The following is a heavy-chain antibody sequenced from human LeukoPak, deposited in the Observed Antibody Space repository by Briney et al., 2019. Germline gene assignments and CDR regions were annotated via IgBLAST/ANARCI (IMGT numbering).Heavy chain of an antibody. J-gene: IGHJ4*02. CDR3: ARDSIAGLTVLVY. Sequence: GGSLRLACAASGFTFSSYGMHWVRQAPGKGLEWVAFISYDESNKYYADSVKGRFTISRDNSKSTLFLQMNSLRAEDTAVYYCARDSIAGLTVLVYWGQGTLVTVSS. CDR1: GFTFSSYG. V-gene: IGHV3-30*03. CDR2: ISYDESNK. D-gene: IGHD3-3*01.